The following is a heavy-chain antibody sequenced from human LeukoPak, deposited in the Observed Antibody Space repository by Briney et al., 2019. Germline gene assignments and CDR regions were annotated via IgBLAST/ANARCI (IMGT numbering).Heavy chain of an antibody. D-gene: IGHD2-15*01. CDR1: GFTFSSYW. J-gene: IGHJ6*02. Sequence: GGSLRLSCAASGFTFSSYWMSWVRQAPGKGLEWVANIKQDGSEKYYVDSVKGRFTISRDNSKNTLYLQMNSLRAEDTAVYYCARGYCSGGSCYSHYYYYGMDVWGQGTTVTVSS. CDR2: IKQDGSEK. V-gene: IGHV3-7*01. CDR3: ARGYCSGGSCYSHYYYYGMDV.